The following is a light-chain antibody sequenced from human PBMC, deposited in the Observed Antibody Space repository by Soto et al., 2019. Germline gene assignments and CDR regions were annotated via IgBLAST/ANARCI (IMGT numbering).Light chain of an antibody. CDR1: QSVTSTY. J-gene: IGKJ4*01. V-gene: IGKV3-20*01. Sequence: EIVLTQSPGSLSLSPGEGATLSCRASQSVTSTYLAWYQQKPGQTPRLLMYGASTRATGIPDRFSGSGSGTDFTLTISRLEPEDFAVYYCQHSGSFGGGTKVEIK. CDR2: GAS. CDR3: QHSGS.